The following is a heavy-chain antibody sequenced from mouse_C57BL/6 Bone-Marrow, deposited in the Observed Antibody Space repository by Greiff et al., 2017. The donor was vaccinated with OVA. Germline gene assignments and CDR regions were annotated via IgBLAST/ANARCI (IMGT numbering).Heavy chain of an antibody. CDR2: IYPRSGNT. J-gene: IGHJ3*01. CDR1: GYTFTSYG. V-gene: IGHV1-81*01. D-gene: IGHD1-1*01. CDR3: ARRYYGSFAY. Sequence: VQLVESGAELARPGASVKLSCKASGYTFTSYGISWVKQRTGQGLEWIGEIYPRSGNTYYNEKFKGKATLTADKSSSTAYMELRSLTSEDSAVYFCARRYYGSFAYWGQGTLVTVSA.